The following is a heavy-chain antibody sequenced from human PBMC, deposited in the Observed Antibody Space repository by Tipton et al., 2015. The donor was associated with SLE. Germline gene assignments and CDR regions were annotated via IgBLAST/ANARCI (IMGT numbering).Heavy chain of an antibody. CDR2: INHTGST. J-gene: IGHJ4*02. CDR3: ALVVVFVHY. D-gene: IGHD2-15*01. Sequence: TLSLTCAVYGGSFSGYYWSWIRQPPGKGLEWIGEINHTGSTNYNPSLKSRVTISVDTSKNQFSLKLSSVTAADTAVYYCALVVVFVHYWGQGTLVTVSS. V-gene: IGHV4-34*01. CDR1: GGSFSGYY.